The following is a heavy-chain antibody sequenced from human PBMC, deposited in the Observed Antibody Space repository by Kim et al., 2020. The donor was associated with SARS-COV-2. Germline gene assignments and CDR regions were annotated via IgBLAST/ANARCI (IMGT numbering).Heavy chain of an antibody. V-gene: IGHV1-3*01. D-gene: IGHD4-17*01. CDR2: INAGNGNT. Sequence: ASVKVSCKASGYTFTSYAMHWVRQAPGQRLEWMGWINAGNGNTKYSQKFQGRVTITRDTSASTAYMELSSLRSEDTAVYYCAREYGTYYYYGMDVWGQGTTVTVSS. J-gene: IGHJ6*02. CDR3: AREYGTYYYYGMDV. CDR1: GYTFTSYA.